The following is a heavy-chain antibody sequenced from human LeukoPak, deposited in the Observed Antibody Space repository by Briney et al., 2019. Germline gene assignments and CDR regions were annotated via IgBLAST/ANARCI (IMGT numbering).Heavy chain of an antibody. CDR1: GYSYTTYC. CDR2: ISPGDFDT. J-gene: IGHJ6*02. V-gene: IGHV5-51*01. CDR3: ARHQGGMDV. Sequence: GESVKISCRTSGYSYTTYCVAWVSQMPGKGLEWMGMISPGDFDTRYTPSFKGQVTISADKSISTVYLQWSSLKTSDTAIYYCARHQGGMDVWGQGTTVTVSS.